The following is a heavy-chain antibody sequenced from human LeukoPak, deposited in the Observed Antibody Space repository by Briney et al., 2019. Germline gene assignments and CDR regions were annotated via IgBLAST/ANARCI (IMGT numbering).Heavy chain of an antibody. Sequence: SETLSLTCAVSGYSISSGYYWGWIRQPPGKGLEWIGSIYHSGSTYYNPSLKSRVTISVDTSKNQFSLKLSSVTAADTAVYYCARPPSADHWYFDLWGRGTMVTVSS. CDR3: ARPPSADHWYFDL. CDR1: GYSISSGYY. J-gene: IGHJ2*01. D-gene: IGHD2-2*01. CDR2: IYHSGST. V-gene: IGHV4-38-2*01.